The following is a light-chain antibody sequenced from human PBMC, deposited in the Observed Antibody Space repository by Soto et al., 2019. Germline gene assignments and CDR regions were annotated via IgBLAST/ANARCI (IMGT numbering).Light chain of an antibody. CDR1: SSDIGGHNY. V-gene: IGLV2-14*01. J-gene: IGLJ3*02. CDR3: SSFTSQNTWV. CDR2: EVS. Sequence: QSALTQPASVSGSPGQSITISCTGTSSDIGGHNYVSWYQQHPGKAPKVLIYEVSNRPSGVSDRFSVSKSGNTASLTISGLQVEDEADYYCSSFTSQNTWVFGGGTKLTVL.